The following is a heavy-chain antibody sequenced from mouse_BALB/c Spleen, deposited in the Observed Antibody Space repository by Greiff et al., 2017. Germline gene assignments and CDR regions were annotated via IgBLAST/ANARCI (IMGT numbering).Heavy chain of an antibody. CDR1: GYTFTSYW. V-gene: IGHV1-5*01. CDR3: TSSYRMKGDAMDY. Sequence: VQLQQSGTVLARPGASVKMSCKASGYTFTSYWMHWVKQRPGQGLEWIGAIYPGNSDTSYNQKFKGKATLTAVTATSTAYMELSSLTNEDSAVYYCTSSYRMKGDAMDYWGQGTSVTVSS. CDR2: IYPGNSDT. J-gene: IGHJ4*01. D-gene: IGHD2-10*02.